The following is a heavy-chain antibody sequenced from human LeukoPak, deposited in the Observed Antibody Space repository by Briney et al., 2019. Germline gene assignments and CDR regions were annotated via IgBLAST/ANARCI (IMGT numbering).Heavy chain of an antibody. CDR2: IWSDGTNQ. J-gene: IGHJ4*02. Sequence: GGYVRLSCAAAGFTFSHYGMHWVRQAPGRGLEWVAVIWSDGTNQYYADSVKGRFTISRDDSGNTVYLQMNSLRPEDTGVYYCARDAQRGFDYSNSLEYWGQGTPVTVS. D-gene: IGHD4-11*01. V-gene: IGHV3-33*01. CDR3: ARDAQRGFDYSNSLEY. CDR1: GFTFSHYG.